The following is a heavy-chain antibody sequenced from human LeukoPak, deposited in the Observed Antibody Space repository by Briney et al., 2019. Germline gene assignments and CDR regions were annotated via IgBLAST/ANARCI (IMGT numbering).Heavy chain of an antibody. CDR3: ARCGSSWSDY. D-gene: IGHD6-13*01. Sequence: GGSLRLSCAASGFTFSSNTMNWVRQAPGKGPEWVSFISTSGSDIFYADSVKGRFTISRDNAKNTLYLQMNSLRVEDTALYKGARCGSSWSDYWGQGTLVTVSS. V-gene: IGHV3-21*01. J-gene: IGHJ4*02. CDR2: ISTSGSDI. CDR1: GFTFSSNT.